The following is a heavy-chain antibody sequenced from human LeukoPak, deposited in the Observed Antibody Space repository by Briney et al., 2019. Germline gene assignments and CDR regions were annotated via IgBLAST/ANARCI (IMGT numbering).Heavy chain of an antibody. J-gene: IGHJ4*02. CDR3: ARAGQFISARPISFDY. CDR1: GASISTYY. V-gene: IGHV4-59*07. Sequence: SPSLSPTRTVSGASISTYYWGSVRQQPRKGLEWHGLMYYSGSTNSNPSLKSRVTISVDTSKNQFPLKLSSVPAADTAVYYGARAGQFISARPISFDYCGEGSLVSVSS. CDR2: MYYSGST. D-gene: IGHD6-6*01.